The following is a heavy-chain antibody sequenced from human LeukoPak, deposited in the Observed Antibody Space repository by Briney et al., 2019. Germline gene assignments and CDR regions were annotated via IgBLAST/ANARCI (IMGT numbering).Heavy chain of an antibody. J-gene: IGHJ3*02. CDR1: GGSISSYY. CDR3: ARRTYYYDSSGYSYAFDI. V-gene: IGHV4-59*01. Sequence: PSETLSLTCTVSGGSISSYYWSWIRQPPGKGLEWIGYIYYSGSTNYNPSLKSRVTISVDTSKNQFPLKLSSVTAADTAVYYCARRTYYYDSSGYSYAFDIWGQGTMVTVSS. CDR2: IYYSGST. D-gene: IGHD3-22*01.